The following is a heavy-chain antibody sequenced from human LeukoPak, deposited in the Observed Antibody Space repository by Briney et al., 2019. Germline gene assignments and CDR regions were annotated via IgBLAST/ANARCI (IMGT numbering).Heavy chain of an antibody. CDR2: VFYSGSS. Sequence: PSETLSLTCTVSGGSVSLSTYYWGWIRQPPGKGLEWIGSVFYSGSSYSNPSLRSRVTISVDTSKNQFSLRLKPATAADTAVYYCATLGYDYKNHFDYWGQGALVTVSS. CDR3: ATLGYDYKNHFDY. V-gene: IGHV4-39*01. CDR1: GGSVSLSTYY. D-gene: IGHD3-22*01. J-gene: IGHJ4*02.